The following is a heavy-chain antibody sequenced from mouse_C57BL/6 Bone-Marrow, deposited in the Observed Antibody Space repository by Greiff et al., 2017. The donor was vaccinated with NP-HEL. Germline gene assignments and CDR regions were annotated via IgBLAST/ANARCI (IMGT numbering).Heavy chain of an antibody. CDR2: INPNYGTT. CDR3: AEGDYDVLYWYFDV. CDR1: GYSFTDYN. V-gene: IGHV1-39*01. Sequence: EVKLVESGPELVKPGASVKISCKASGYSFTDYNMNWVKQSNGKSLEWIGVINPNYGTTSYNQKFKGKATLTVDQSSSTAYMQLNSLTSEDSAVYYCAEGDYDVLYWYFDVWGTGTTVTVSS. D-gene: IGHD2-4*01. J-gene: IGHJ1*03.